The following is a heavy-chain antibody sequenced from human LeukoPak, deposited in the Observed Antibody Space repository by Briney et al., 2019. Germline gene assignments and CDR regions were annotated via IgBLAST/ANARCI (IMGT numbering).Heavy chain of an antibody. CDR2: INPNSGGT. J-gene: IGHJ4*02. CDR1: GYTFTGYY. D-gene: IGHD5-18*01. Sequence: ASVKVSCKASGYTFTGYYMHWVRQAPGQGLEWMGWINPNSGGTNYAQKFQGRVTMTRDTSISTAYMELSRLRSDDTAVYYCARSGYSYGYPADYWGQGTLVTVSS. V-gene: IGHV1-2*02. CDR3: ARSGYSYGYPADY.